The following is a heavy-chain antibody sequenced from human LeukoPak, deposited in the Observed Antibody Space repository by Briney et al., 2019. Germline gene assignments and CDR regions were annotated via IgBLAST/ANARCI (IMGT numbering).Heavy chain of an antibody. CDR2: INAGNGNT. J-gene: IGHJ4*02. D-gene: IGHD2-2*01. CDR1: GYTFTSFA. V-gene: IGHV1-3*01. Sequence: ASVKVSCKASGYTFTSFAMHWVRQAPGQRLEWMGWINAGNGNTKYSQKFQGRVTITRDTSASTAYMELSSLRSEDTAVYYCAKGRQLLLLGYFDYWGQGTLVTVSS. CDR3: AKGRQLLLLGYFDY.